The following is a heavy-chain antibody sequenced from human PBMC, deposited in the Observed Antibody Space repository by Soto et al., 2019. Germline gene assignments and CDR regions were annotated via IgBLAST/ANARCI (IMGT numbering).Heavy chain of an antibody. CDR3: ARVAGSSYCGMDV. CDR1: GGSISSSNW. CDR2: IYHSGST. Sequence: QVQLQESGPGLVKPSGTLSLTCAVSGGSISSSNWSSWVRQPPGKGLEWIGEIYHSGSTNYTPSLKTRVPLPVDKSSNQFPPTLSSVTAAGPAVNSCARVAGSSYCGMDVWGQGTTVTVSS. D-gene: IGHD3-10*01. J-gene: IGHJ6*02. V-gene: IGHV4-4*02.